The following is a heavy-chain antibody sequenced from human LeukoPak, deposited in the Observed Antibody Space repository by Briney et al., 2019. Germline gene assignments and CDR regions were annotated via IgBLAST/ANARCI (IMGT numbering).Heavy chain of an antibody. CDR3: ARGQGALLWFGEYYYFDY. D-gene: IGHD3-10*01. CDR1: GGSFSGYY. J-gene: IGHJ4*02. Sequence: SETLSLTCAVYGGSFSGYYWSWIRQPPGKGLEWIGEINHSGSTNYNPSLKSRVTIPVDTSKNQFSLKLSSVTAADTAVYYCARGQGALLWFGEYYYFDYWGQGTLVTVSS. V-gene: IGHV4-34*01. CDR2: INHSGST.